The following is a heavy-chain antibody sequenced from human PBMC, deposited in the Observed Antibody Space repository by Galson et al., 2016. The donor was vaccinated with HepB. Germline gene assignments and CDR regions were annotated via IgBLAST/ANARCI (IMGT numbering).Heavy chain of an antibody. J-gene: IGHJ2*01. CDR3: ASGTTVTTSNSFWYFDL. D-gene: IGHD4-17*01. Sequence: SLRLSCAASGFTFSSNWMHWVRQAPGKGLVWVSRINTDGSTTNYADSVKGRFTFSRDNSKNTMYVQMTSLRAEDTAVYYCASGTTVTTSNSFWYFDLWGRGTLVTVSS. CDR2: INTDGSTT. CDR1: GFTFSSNW. V-gene: IGHV3-74*01.